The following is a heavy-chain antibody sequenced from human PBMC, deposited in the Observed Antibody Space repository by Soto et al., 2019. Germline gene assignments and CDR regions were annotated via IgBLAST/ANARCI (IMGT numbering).Heavy chain of an antibody. J-gene: IGHJ4*02. CDR1: GFTFSSYS. D-gene: IGHD1-1*01. V-gene: IGHV3-48*04. CDR2: IKSNSSTI. Sequence: GGSLRLSCAASGFTFSSYSMHWVRQAPGKGLEWVSYIKSNSSTIYYADSVKGRFTISRDNAKNTLYLQMNSLRVEDTAVYYCARDNWNSYWGQGTLVTVSS. CDR3: ARDNWNSY.